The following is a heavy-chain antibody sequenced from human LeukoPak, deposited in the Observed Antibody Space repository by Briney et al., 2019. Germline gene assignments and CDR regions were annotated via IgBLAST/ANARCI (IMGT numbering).Heavy chain of an antibody. J-gene: IGHJ4*02. CDR2: IYHSGST. CDR1: GYSISSAYY. V-gene: IGHV4-38-2*02. CDR3: ARDYYDSSGYYYVGFDY. D-gene: IGHD3-22*01. Sequence: SETLSLTCTVSGYSISSAYYWAWIRQPPGKGLEWIGSIYHSGSTYYNPSLKSRVTISVDTSKNQFSLKLSSVTAADTAVYYCARDYYDSSGYYYVGFDYWGQGTLVTVSS.